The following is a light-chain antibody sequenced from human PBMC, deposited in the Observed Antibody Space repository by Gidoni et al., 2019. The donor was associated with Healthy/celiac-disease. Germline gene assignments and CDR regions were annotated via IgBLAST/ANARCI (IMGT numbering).Light chain of an antibody. Sequence: DIVLTQSPDSLAVSLGERAPINCKSSQSVLYSSNNKNYLAWYQQKPGQPPKLLIYWASTRESGVPDRFSGSGSGTDFTLTISSLQAEDVAVYYCQQYDSAWTFGQETKVEIK. CDR3: QQYDSAWT. CDR1: QSVLYSSNNKNY. V-gene: IGKV4-1*01. CDR2: WAS. J-gene: IGKJ1*01.